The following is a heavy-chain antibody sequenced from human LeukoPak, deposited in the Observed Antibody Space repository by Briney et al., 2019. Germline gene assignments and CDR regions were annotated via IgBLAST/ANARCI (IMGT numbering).Heavy chain of an antibody. CDR3: AGAERWLQYFDY. Sequence: GGSLRLSCAASGFTFSNAWMSWVRQAPGKGLEWVGHIKSNPDGGTTDYAAPVKGRFTISRDDSKNLLYLQMSTLKTEDTAVYYCAGAERWLQYFDYWGQGTLVTVSS. CDR2: IKSNPDGGTT. J-gene: IGHJ4*02. D-gene: IGHD5-24*01. CDR1: GFTFSNAW. V-gene: IGHV3-15*01.